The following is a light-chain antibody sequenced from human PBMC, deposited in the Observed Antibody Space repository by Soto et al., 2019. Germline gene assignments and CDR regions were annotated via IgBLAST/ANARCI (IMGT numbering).Light chain of an antibody. CDR1: QGISSY. CDR2: AAS. CDR3: QQYYSYPQT. Sequence: AIRMTQSPSSFSASTGDRVTITCRASQGISSYLAWYQQKPGKDPKILIYAASTLQSGVPSRFSGSGSGTDFTLTISCLQSEDFATYYCQQYYSYPQTFGQGTKVEIK. V-gene: IGKV1-8*01. J-gene: IGKJ1*01.